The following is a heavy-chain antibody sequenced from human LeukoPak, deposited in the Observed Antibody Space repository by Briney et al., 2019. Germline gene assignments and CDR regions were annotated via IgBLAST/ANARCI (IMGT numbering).Heavy chain of an antibody. Sequence: SVKVSCKASGGTFSSYAISWVRQAPGQGLEWKGGIIPIFGTANYAQKFQGRVTITADESTSTAYMELSSLRSEDTAVYYCARERYGSGSYYSYFDYWGQGTLVTVSS. CDR3: ARERYGSGSYYSYFDY. J-gene: IGHJ4*02. V-gene: IGHV1-69*13. CDR1: GGTFSSYA. D-gene: IGHD3-10*01. CDR2: IIPIFGTA.